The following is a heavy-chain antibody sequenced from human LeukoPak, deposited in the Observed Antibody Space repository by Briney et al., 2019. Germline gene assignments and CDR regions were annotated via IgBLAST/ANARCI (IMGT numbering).Heavy chain of an antibody. CDR2: ISGSGSSI. CDR3: AMGATSWSGYSFPKIFQH. D-gene: IGHD3-3*01. V-gene: IGHV3-23*01. J-gene: IGHJ1*01. Sequence: PGGSLRLSCAASGFTFSIYAVNWIRQAPGKGLKWVSVISGSGSSIYYTDSVKGRFTISRDNSKNTLYLQMNSLRAEDTAVYYCAMGATSWSGYSFPKIFQHWGRGTLVTVSS. CDR1: GFTFSIYA.